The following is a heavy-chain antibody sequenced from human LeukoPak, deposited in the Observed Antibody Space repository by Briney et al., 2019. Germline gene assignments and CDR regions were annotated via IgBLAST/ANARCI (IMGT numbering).Heavy chain of an antibody. V-gene: IGHV5-51*01. CDR3: ARRIAGSGSDY. D-gene: IGHD6-13*01. CDR2: IYPDDSDT. CDR1: GNSFASYW. J-gene: IGHJ4*02. Sequence: GESLKISCKGSGNSFASYWIGWARQMPGKGLEWMGIIYPDDSDTRYSPSFQGQVTITADKSISTAYLQWNNLKASDTAMYYCARRIAGSGSDYWGQGTLVTVSS.